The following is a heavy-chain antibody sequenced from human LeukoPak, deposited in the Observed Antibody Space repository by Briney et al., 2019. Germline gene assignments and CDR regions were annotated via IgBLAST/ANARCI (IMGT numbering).Heavy chain of an antibody. D-gene: IGHD6-19*01. CDR2: ITGGGHRI. Sequence: PGGSPRLSCAASGFTFAAYTMSWVRQARGKGLEWVSAITGGGHRIYYADSVKGRFTISRDTSKNTLYLQMNSLRGEDTALYYCAKDSGNIGWYFDYWGQGALVTVSS. CDR3: AKDSGNIGWYFDY. J-gene: IGHJ4*02. CDR1: GFTFAAYT. V-gene: IGHV3-23*01.